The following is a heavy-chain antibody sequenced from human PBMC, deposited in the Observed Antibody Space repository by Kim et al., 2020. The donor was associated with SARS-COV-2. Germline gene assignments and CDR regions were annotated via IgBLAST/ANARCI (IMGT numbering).Heavy chain of an antibody. Sequence: PSLKSRVTISVDTSKNQFALKLSSVTAADTAVYYCARVGILNDSSGYYFDYWGQGTLVTVSS. V-gene: IGHV4-59*01. J-gene: IGHJ4*02. CDR3: ARVGILNDSSGYYFDY. D-gene: IGHD3-22*01.